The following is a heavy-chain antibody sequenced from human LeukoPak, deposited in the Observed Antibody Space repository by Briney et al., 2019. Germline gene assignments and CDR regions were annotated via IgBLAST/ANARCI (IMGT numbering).Heavy chain of an antibody. CDR3: AKSEGAMIAF. D-gene: IGHD3-22*01. J-gene: IGHJ4*02. CDR2: IGGSGTST. V-gene: IGHV3-23*01. Sequence: PGGSLRLSCAASGLTFSSSAMSWVRQAPGKRLEWVSAIGGSGTSTFYADSVKGRCTISRDNSKNTLYLQMNSLRAEDTAVYYCAKSEGAMIAFWGQGTLVTVSS. CDR1: GLTFSSSA.